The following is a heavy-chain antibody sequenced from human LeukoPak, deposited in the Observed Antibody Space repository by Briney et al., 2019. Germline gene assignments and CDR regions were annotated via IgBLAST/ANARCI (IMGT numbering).Heavy chain of an antibody. V-gene: IGHV1-18*01. CDR2: INAYNGNT. Sequence: GASVKVSCKASGYTFTSYVISWVRQAPGQGLEWMGWINAYNGNTNHAQNLQGRVTMTTDTSSSTAYMELRSLRSDDTAVYYCARDRVSYSDSSGYYRWGQGTLVTVSS. CDR1: GYTFTSYV. J-gene: IGHJ4*02. CDR3: ARDRVSYSDSSGYYR. D-gene: IGHD3-22*01.